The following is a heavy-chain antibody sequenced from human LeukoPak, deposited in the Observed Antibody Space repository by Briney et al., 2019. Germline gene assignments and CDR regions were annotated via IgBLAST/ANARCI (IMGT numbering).Heavy chain of an antibody. V-gene: IGHV3-23*01. D-gene: IGHD3-22*01. CDR2: ISGSGGST. J-gene: IGHJ4*02. CDR3: ARRGYHDSSGYDY. CDR1: GFTFSSYG. Sequence: GGSLRLSCAASGFTFSSYGMSWVRQAPGKGLERVSAISGSGGSTYYADSVKGRFTISRDNAKNSVFLQINNLRAEDTAIYYCARRGYHDSSGYDYWGQGALVTVSS.